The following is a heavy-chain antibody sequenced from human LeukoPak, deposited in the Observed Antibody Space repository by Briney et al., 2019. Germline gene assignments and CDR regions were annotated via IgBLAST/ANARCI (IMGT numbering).Heavy chain of an antibody. J-gene: IGHJ4*02. V-gene: IGHV3-21*01. Sequence: GGSLRLSCAASGFTFSSYSMNWVRQAPGKGLEWVSSISSSSSYIYYADSVKGRFTISRDNAKNSLYLQVNSLRAEDTAVYYCASPLRLGSGSYYNYWGQGTLVTVSS. CDR3: ASPLRLGSGSYYNY. CDR1: GFTFSSYS. D-gene: IGHD3-10*01. CDR2: ISSSSSYI.